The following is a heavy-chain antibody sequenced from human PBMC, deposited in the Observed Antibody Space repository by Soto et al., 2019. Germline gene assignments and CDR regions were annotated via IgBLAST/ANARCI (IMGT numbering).Heavy chain of an antibody. CDR3: ARQGYGPQHGRVDA. CDR2: INHDGYS. Sequence: QVQLQQSGPGLVKPSETLSLTCTVSGGSIINYYCSWFRQSPGKGLELIGYINHDGYSAYNLSLKRRISMSADTSKTQFSLMLDSVHATDTAVYYCARQGYGPQHGRVDAWGQGTTVIVSS. D-gene: IGHD1-1*01. V-gene: IGHV4-59*08. J-gene: IGHJ6*02. CDR1: GGSIINYY.